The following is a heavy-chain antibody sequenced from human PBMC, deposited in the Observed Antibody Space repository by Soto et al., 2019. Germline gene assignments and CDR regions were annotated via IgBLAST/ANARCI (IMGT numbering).Heavy chain of an antibody. J-gene: IGHJ4*02. Sequence: ASVKVSCKASGYTSTSYGISWVRQAPGQGLEWMGWISAYNGNTNYAQKLQGRVTMTTDTSTSTAYMELRSLRSDDTAVYYCAIVDSSGYYTFFDYWGQGTLVTVSS. CDR1: GYTSTSYG. D-gene: IGHD3-22*01. CDR2: ISAYNGNT. CDR3: AIVDSSGYYTFFDY. V-gene: IGHV1-18*01.